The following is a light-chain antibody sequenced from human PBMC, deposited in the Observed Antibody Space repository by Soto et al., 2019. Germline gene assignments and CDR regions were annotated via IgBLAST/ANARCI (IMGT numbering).Light chain of an antibody. V-gene: IGKV3-20*01. CDR1: ESVSSSY. J-gene: IGKJ2*02. CDR2: SAS. CDR3: QQCGASPCT. Sequence: EIVLTQSPGTLSLSPGDGASLSCRASESVSSSYLARYQQRPGQAPRLLIYSASTRAIGIPDRFSGSGSVTDFTLTISRLEPEDFAVYYCQQCGASPCTFGPGTKLEIK.